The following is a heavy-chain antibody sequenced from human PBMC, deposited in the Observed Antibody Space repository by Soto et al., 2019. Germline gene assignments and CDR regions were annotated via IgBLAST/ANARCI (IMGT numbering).Heavy chain of an antibody. CDR1: GFTFSSYA. J-gene: IGHJ5*02. V-gene: IGHV3-23*01. CDR2: ISGSGGST. CDR3: AKEAAAGTTALWNWFDP. Sequence: GSLRLSCAASGFTFSSYAMSWVRQAPGKGLEWVSAISGSGGSTYYADSVKGRFTISRDNSKNTLYLQMHSLRAEDTAVYYCAKEAAAGTTALWNWFDPWGQGTLVTVSS. D-gene: IGHD6-13*01.